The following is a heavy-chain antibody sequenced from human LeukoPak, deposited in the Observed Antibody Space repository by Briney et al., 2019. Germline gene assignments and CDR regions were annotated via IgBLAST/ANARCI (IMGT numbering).Heavy chain of an antibody. V-gene: IGHV4-59*01. CDR3: ARDSRVRPAAAFDY. D-gene: IGHD6-13*01. J-gene: IGHJ4*02. CDR1: GGSISSYY. CDR2: IYYSGST. Sequence: SETLSLTCTVSGGSISSYYWSWIRQPPGKGLEWIGYIYYSGSTNYNTSLKSRVTISVDTSKNQFSLKLSSVTAADTAVYYCARDSRVRPAAAFDYWGQGTLVTVSS.